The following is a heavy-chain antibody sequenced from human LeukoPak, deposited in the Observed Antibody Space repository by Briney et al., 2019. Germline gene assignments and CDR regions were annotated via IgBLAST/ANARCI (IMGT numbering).Heavy chain of an antibody. V-gene: IGHV3-23*01. Sequence: GGSLRLSCAVSGFTFSSYAMSWVRQAPGKGLEWVSAISGSGSSTYYADSVKGRFTISRDNSKNTLYLQMNSLRAEDTAVYYCAREPRGCSGGSCYKGGAAFDIWGQGTMVTVSS. CDR1: GFTFSSYA. D-gene: IGHD2-15*01. CDR3: AREPRGCSGGSCYKGGAAFDI. J-gene: IGHJ3*02. CDR2: ISGSGSST.